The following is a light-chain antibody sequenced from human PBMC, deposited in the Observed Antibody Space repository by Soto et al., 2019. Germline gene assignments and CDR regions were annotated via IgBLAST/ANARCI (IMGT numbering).Light chain of an antibody. CDR2: AAS. CDR3: QQSYSIPWT. J-gene: IGKJ1*01. Sequence: DIQMTQSPSSLSASVGDRVTITCRASQSISSYLNWYQQKPGKAPKLLIYAASSLASGVPSRFSGSGSVIDFILTISSLRPEDFATYYCQQSYSIPWTFGQGTEVESK. CDR1: QSISSY. V-gene: IGKV1-39*01.